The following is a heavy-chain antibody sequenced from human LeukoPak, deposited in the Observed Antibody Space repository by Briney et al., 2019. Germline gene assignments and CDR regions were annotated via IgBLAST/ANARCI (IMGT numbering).Heavy chain of an antibody. D-gene: IGHD6-13*01. CDR2: IYYSGST. Sequence: SETLSLTCTVSGGSISSSSYYWGWIRQPPGKGLEWLGSIYYSGSTYYNPSLKSRVTISVDTSKNQFSLKLSSVTAADTAVYYCASRYSSSWYETGDAFDIWGQGTMVTVSS. J-gene: IGHJ3*02. CDR3: ASRYSSSWYETGDAFDI. V-gene: IGHV4-39*01. CDR1: GGSISSSSYY.